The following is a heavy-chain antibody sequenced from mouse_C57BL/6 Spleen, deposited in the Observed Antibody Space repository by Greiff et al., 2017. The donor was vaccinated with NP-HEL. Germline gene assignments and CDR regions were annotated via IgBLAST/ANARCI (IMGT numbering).Heavy chain of an antibody. V-gene: IGHV14-2*01. J-gene: IGHJ3*01. CDR3: ARSYDGYYPPWFAY. CDR2: IDPEDGET. CDR1: GFNIKDYY. D-gene: IGHD2-3*01. Sequence: VQLQQSGAELVKPGASVKLSCTASGFNIKDYYMHWVKQRTEQGLEWIGRIDPEDGETKYDTKFQGKATITAVTSSNTAYLQLSSLTSEDTAVYYCARSYDGYYPPWFAYWGQGTLVTVSA.